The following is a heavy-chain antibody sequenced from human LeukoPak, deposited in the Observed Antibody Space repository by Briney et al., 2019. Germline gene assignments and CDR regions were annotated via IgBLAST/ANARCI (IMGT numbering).Heavy chain of an antibody. CDR1: GLTFNTYT. Sequence: PGGSLRLSCATSGLTFNTYTLPWVRHAPGKGLEWVAVISYNLRNDYYADSVKGRFTISRDNSKNTLFLQMNSLRAEDTAVYYCAREYVSGWYDYWGQGTLVTVSS. CDR3: AREYVSGWYDY. D-gene: IGHD6-19*01. CDR2: ISYNLRND. V-gene: IGHV3-30-3*01. J-gene: IGHJ4*02.